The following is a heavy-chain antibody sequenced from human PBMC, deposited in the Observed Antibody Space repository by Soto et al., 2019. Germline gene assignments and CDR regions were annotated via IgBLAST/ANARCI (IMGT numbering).Heavy chain of an antibody. CDR1: GYTFTSYA. Sequence: GASVKVSCKASGYTFTSYAMHWVRQAPGQRLEWMGWINAGNGNSKYSQKFQGRVTITRDTSASTAYMELSSLRAEDTAVYYCAREPQTKGRYFDWLPYYYYGMDVWGQGTTVTVSS. CDR2: INAGNGNS. CDR3: AREPQTKGRYFDWLPYYYYGMDV. V-gene: IGHV1-3*01. D-gene: IGHD3-9*01. J-gene: IGHJ6*02.